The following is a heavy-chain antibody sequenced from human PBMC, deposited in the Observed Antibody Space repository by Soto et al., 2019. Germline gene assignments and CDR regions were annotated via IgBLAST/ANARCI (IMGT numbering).Heavy chain of an antibody. D-gene: IGHD3-22*01. J-gene: IGHJ4*02. CDR1: VFTFSSYG. CDR3: AKRDGLYYDSCGYGYFYY. V-gene: IGHV3-30*18. Sequence: QVQLVESGGGVVQPGRSLRLSCAASVFTFSSYGMHWVRQAPGKGLEWVAVISYDGSNKYYADSVKGLFTISRDNSKNTLYLQRNSLGADDTAVYYCAKRDGLYYDSCGYGYFYYLGQGTLVTFSS. CDR2: ISYDGSNK.